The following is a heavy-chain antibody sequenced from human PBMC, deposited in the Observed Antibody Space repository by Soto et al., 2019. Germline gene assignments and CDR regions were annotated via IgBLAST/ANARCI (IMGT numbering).Heavy chain of an antibody. CDR2: IYYSGST. V-gene: IGHV4-39*01. J-gene: IGHJ4*02. CDR1: GGSIGSSSDY. D-gene: IGHD3-9*01. CDR3: ASRRVYYDIWVALHS. Sequence: LETLCLTCSVSGGSIGSSSDYWGWIRQPPGKGLEWIGSIYYSGSTYYNPSLKSRVTISVDTSKNQFSLKLSSVTAADTAVYYCASRRVYYDIWVALHSWGQGTPVTAS.